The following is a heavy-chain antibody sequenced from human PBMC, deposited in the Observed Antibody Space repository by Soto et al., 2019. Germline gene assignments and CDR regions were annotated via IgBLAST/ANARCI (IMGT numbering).Heavy chain of an antibody. Sequence: PGGSLRLSCAASGFTFSGSAMHWVRQASEKGLEWVGRIRSKPNSYATEYAASVQGRFTISRDDSKNTAYLHMNNLKTEDTAVYYCARDPYNRDQLYYFDYWGQGTLVTVSS. CDR2: IRSKPNSYAT. D-gene: IGHD2-2*01. J-gene: IGHJ4*02. V-gene: IGHV3-73*01. CDR3: ARDPYNRDQLYYFDY. CDR1: GFTFSGSA.